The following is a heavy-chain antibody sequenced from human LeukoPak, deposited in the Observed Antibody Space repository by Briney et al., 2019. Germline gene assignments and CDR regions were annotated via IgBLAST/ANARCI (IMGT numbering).Heavy chain of an antibody. Sequence: PGGSLRLSCEASGFTFSIYDMYWVRQAPGKGLECVASISRNSGDYTLYAASVKGRFTISRDNSKNSLYLQMNSLRAEDTAVYYCAKDSQEGGAAQHSFDIWGQGTMVTVSS. CDR1: GFTFSIYD. D-gene: IGHD3-16*01. CDR3: AKDSQEGGAAQHSFDI. J-gene: IGHJ3*02. V-gene: IGHV3-21*01. CDR2: ISRNSGDYT.